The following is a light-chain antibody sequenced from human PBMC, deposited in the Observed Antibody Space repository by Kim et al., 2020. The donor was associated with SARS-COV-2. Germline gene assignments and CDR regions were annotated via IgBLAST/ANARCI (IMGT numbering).Light chain of an antibody. J-gene: IGKJ1*01. Sequence: EIVMTQSRATLSVSPGERVTLSCRASQSISTNLGWYQQKPGQAPRLLISDASTRATGIPARFSGSGSGTEFTLTISSLQSEDFAVYCCQQYNDWPWTFGQGTELEI. V-gene: IGKV3-15*01. CDR2: DAS. CDR3: QQYNDWPWT. CDR1: QSISTN.